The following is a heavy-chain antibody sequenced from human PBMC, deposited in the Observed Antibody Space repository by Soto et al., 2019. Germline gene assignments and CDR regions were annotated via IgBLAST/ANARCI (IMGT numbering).Heavy chain of an antibody. J-gene: IGHJ6*02. CDR2: INPSGGST. Sequence: GASVKVSCKASGYTFTSYYVHWVRQAPGQGLEWMGIINPSGGSTSYAQKFQGRVTMTRDTSTSTVYMELSSLRSEDTAVYYCARGGANGSGRVKGHEYGMDVWGQGNTVTVSS. CDR1: GYTFTSYY. CDR3: ARGGANGSGRVKGHEYGMDV. D-gene: IGHD3-10*01. V-gene: IGHV1-46*01.